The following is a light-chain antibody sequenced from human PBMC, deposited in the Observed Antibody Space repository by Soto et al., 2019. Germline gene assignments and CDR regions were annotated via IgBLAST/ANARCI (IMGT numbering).Light chain of an antibody. J-gene: IGKJ5*01. CDR2: AAS. V-gene: IGKV1D-12*01. CDR3: QQAYSFPIT. CDR1: QDIVAY. Sequence: DIQFTRSPCCVSSSLGDIVTVTFRASQDIVAYLAWYQHKPGRAPELLIRAASTLQSGVPSRFSGSGSGTDFTLTINSLQPEDFATYYCQQAYSFPITFGQGTRLEIK.